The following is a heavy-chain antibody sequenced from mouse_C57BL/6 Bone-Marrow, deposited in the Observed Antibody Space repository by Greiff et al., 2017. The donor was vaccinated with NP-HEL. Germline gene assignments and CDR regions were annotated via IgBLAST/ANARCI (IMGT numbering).Heavy chain of an antibody. CDR3: ARRGWDGAWFAY. J-gene: IGHJ3*01. D-gene: IGHD4-1*01. CDR2: IYPGDGDA. CDR1: GYAFSSSW. V-gene: IGHV1-82*01. Sequence: VKLQESGPELAKPGASVKISCKASGYAFSSSWMNWVKQRPGKGLAWIGRIYPGDGDAYYNGKFKGKATLTADKSSSTAYMQLSSLTYEDSAVDYCARRGWDGAWFAYWGQGTLVTVSA.